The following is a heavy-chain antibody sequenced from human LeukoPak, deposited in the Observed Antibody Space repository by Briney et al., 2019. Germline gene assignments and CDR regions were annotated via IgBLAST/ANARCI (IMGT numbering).Heavy chain of an antibody. CDR1: GGSVSSSNW. Sequence: SDTLSLTCAVSGGSVSSSNWRSWVRQPPGHGLEWIGEIYHSGSTNYNPSLKSRVTISVDKSKNQFSLKLSSVTAADTAVYYCARGRRGYSGYDSLDYWGQGTLVTVSS. J-gene: IGHJ4*02. CDR2: IYHSGST. V-gene: IGHV4-4*02. D-gene: IGHD5-12*01. CDR3: ARGRRGYSGYDSLDY.